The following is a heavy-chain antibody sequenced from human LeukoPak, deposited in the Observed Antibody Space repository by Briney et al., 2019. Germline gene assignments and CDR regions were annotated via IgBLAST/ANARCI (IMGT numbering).Heavy chain of an antibody. Sequence: SVKVSCKASGCTFSSYAISWVRQAPGQGLEWMGGIIPIFGTANYAQKFQGRVTITTDESTSTAYMELSSLRSEDTAVYYCATDIPGYSSSWYTYFQHWGQGTLVTVSS. CDR3: ATDIPGYSSSWYTYFQH. V-gene: IGHV1-69*05. J-gene: IGHJ1*01. CDR1: GCTFSSYA. CDR2: IIPIFGTA. D-gene: IGHD6-13*01.